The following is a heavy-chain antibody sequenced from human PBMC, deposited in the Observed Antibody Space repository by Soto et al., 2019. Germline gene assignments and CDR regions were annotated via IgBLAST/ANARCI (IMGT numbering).Heavy chain of an antibody. Sequence: SETLSLTCTVSGGSISSSSYYWGWIRQPPGKGLEWIGSIYYSGSTYYNPSLKSRVTISVDTSKNQFSLKLSSVTAADTAVYYCARHKHYDFWSGPSPPFGPWGQGTLVTVSS. J-gene: IGHJ5*02. V-gene: IGHV4-39*01. CDR1: GGSISSSSYY. D-gene: IGHD3-3*01. CDR3: ARHKHYDFWSGPSPPFGP. CDR2: IYYSGST.